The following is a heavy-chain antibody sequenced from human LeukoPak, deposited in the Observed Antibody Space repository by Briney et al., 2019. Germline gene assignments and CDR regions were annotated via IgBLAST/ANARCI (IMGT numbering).Heavy chain of an antibody. CDR1: GGSISSYY. J-gene: IGHJ6*03. D-gene: IGHD5-12*01. Sequence: SETLSLTRTVSGGSISSYYWSWIRQPPGKGLEWIGYIYYSGSTNYNPSLKSRVTISVDTSKNQFSLKLSSVTAADTAVYYCARGGAVNSGYDLVYYYYYMDVWGKGTTVTVSS. CDR3: ARGGAVNSGYDLVYYYYYMDV. V-gene: IGHV4-59*01. CDR2: IYYSGST.